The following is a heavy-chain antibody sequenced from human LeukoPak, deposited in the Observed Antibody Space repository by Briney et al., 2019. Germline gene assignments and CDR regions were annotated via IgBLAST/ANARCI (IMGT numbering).Heavy chain of an antibody. Sequence: SETLSLTCSVGGGSIYSYYWIWLAQPAGKGLEWMGRIYTSGSTNYNHALKSRGTMSVDTSKNQFSPKLSSVTAADEAVDYYARAHYDSSGEYFEHWGQGTLVTVSS. CDR3: ARAHYDSSGEYFEH. J-gene: IGHJ1*01. V-gene: IGHV4-4*07. CDR2: IYTSGST. CDR1: GGSIYSYY. D-gene: IGHD3-22*01.